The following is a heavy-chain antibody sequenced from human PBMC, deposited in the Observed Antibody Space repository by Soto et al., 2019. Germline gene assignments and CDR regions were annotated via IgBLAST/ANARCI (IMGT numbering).Heavy chain of an antibody. V-gene: IGHV3-15*07. J-gene: IGHJ3*02. CDR3: ATGEAYDSSDYYPDAFDI. CDR1: GFTFSNAW. CDR2: IKSKTDGGTT. Sequence: GGSLRLSCAASGFTFSNAWMNWVRQAPGKGLEWVGRIKSKTDGGTTHYAAPVKHRFSISRDDSTNTLFLQMNSLQPEDTAVYYCATGEAYDSSDYYPDAFDIWGQGTMVTVSS. D-gene: IGHD3-22*01.